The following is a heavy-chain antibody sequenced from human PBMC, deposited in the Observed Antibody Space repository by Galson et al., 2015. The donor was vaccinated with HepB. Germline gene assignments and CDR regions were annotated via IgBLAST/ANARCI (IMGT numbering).Heavy chain of an antibody. CDR1: GFTFSSYG. Sequence: SLRLSCAASGFTFSSYGMHWVRQAPGKGLEWVAVIWYDGSNKYYADSVKGRFTISRDNSKNTLYLQMNSLRAEDTAVYYCARGRLGSDAFDIWGQGTMVPVSS. D-gene: IGHD1-26*01. CDR3: ARGRLGSDAFDI. CDR2: IWYDGSNK. V-gene: IGHV3-33*01. J-gene: IGHJ3*02.